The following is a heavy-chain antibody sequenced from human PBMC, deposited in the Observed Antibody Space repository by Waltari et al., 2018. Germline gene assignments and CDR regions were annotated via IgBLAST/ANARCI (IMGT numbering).Heavy chain of an antibody. D-gene: IGHD4-4*01. J-gene: IGHJ4*02. CDR2: ISGSGGTT. Sequence: EVQLLESGGGLIQPGGSLRLSCAASGFTFSSYVMSWVRQAPGKGLEWVSAISGSGGTTYYADSVKGRFTISRDNSKNTVYLQMNSLRAEDTAVDYCAKDRTGPYSITALDSWGQGTLVTVSS. CDR3: AKDRTGPYSITALDS. CDR1: GFTFSSYV. V-gene: IGHV3-23*01.